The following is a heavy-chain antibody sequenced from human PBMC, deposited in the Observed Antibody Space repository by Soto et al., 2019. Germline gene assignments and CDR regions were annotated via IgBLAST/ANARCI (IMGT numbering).Heavy chain of an antibody. D-gene: IGHD2-15*01. V-gene: IGHV4-31*03. CDR3: ARDRWWCSGGSCQSTYWFDP. J-gene: IGHJ5*02. CDR1: GGSISSGGYY. CDR2: IYYSGST. Sequence: PSETLSLTCTVSGGSISSGGYYWSWIRQHPGKGLEWIGYIYYSGSTYYNPSLKSRVTISVDTSKNQFSLKLSSVTAADTAVYYCARDRWWCSGGSCQSTYWFDPWGQGTLVTVSS.